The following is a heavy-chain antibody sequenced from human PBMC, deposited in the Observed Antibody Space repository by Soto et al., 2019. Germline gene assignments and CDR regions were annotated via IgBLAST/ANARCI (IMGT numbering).Heavy chain of an antibody. J-gene: IGHJ6*02. D-gene: IGHD6-19*01. V-gene: IGHV5-51*01. CDR2: IYPGDSDT. CDR1: GYDFSGYW. Sequence: PGESLKISCKGSGYDFSGYWIGWVRQMPGKGLEWMGIIYPGDSDTRYSPSFQGQVTISADKSISTAYLQWTSLKASDTAMYYCARSRRGAYSSGWYSPSGYYNYGIDVWGQGTKVTVSS. CDR3: ARSRRGAYSSGWYSPSGYYNYGIDV.